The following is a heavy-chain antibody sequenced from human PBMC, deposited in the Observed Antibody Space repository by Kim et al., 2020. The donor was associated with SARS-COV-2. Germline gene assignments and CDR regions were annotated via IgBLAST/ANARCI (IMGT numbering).Heavy chain of an antibody. D-gene: IGHD6-13*01. CDR2: INHSGST. J-gene: IGHJ4*02. V-gene: IGHV4-34*01. Sequence: SETLSLTCAVYGGSFSGYYWSWIRQPPGKGLEWIGEINHSGSTNYNPSLKSRVTISVDTSKNQFSLKLSSVTAADTAVYYCVSSSWHNDYWGQGTLVTVSS. CDR3: VSSSWHNDY. CDR1: GGSFSGYY.